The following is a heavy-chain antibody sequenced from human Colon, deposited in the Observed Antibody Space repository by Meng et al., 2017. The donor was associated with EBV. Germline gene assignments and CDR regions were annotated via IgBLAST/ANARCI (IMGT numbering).Heavy chain of an antibody. CDR2: IDNRGSN. Sequence: QRRDSGPGLVQPSATLSLTFAVAGGSISSRYWWSCVRQPPGKGLGLIGDIDNRGSNNYQPLHKSRGTISVDETKNQFSLRRRSVTAADTAYYYCASVGAYCCGGCYHPLWGQGTLVTVSS. CDR3: ASVGAYCCGGCYHPL. CDR1: GGSISSRYW. J-gene: IGHJ4*02. V-gene: IGHV4-4*02. D-gene: IGHD2-21*02.